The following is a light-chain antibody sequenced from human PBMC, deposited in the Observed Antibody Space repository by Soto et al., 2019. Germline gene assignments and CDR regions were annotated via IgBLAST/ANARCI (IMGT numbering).Light chain of an antibody. CDR2: EVS. V-gene: IGLV2-8*01. CDR3: SSYAGSNNFV. CDR1: SSDVGGYNY. J-gene: IGLJ1*01. Sequence: QSALTQPPSASGSPGQSVTISCTGTSSDVGGYNYVSWYRQHPGKAPQLMIYEVSERPSGVPDRFSGSKSSNTASLTVSGLQAEDEADYYCSSYAGSNNFVFGTGTKLTVL.